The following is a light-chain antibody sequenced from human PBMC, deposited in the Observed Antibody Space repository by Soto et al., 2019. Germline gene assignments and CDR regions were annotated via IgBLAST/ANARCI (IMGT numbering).Light chain of an antibody. Sequence: QSVLTQPPSVSGAPGQRVTISCTGSSSNIGAGYDVHWYQQRPGTAPKLLIFGNINRPSGVPDRFSGSKSGSSASLAITGLQAEDEGDYYCQSYDSTLSAGYVFGTGTKVTGL. CDR1: SSNIGAGYD. CDR2: GNI. J-gene: IGLJ1*01. V-gene: IGLV1-40*01. CDR3: QSYDSTLSAGYV.